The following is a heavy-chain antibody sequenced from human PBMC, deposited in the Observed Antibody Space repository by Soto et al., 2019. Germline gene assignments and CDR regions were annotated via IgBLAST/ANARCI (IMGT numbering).Heavy chain of an antibody. Sequence: ASVKVSCKASGYTFTSYYMHWVRQAPGQGLEWMGIINPSGGSTSYAQKFQGRVTMTRDTSTSTVYMELSSLRSEDTAVYYCARDGDDYGDPNYIFAPWGQGTLVTVSS. CDR1: GYTFTSYY. V-gene: IGHV1-46*03. CDR3: ARDGDDYGDPNYIFAP. J-gene: IGHJ5*02. CDR2: INPSGGST. D-gene: IGHD4-17*01.